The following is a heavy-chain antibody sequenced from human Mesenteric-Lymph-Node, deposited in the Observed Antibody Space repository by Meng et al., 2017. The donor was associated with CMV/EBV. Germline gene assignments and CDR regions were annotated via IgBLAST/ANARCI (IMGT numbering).Heavy chain of an antibody. J-gene: IGHJ4*03. Sequence: GESLKISCAASGFTFSSYGMHWVRQGPGKGLEWVAFIRDDGGKEYYADSVKGRFTISRDNSKNTLYLQMNRLRTEDTAVYYCAKDPYSNSGYFDYWGQGTLVTVPQ. CDR1: GFTFSSYG. CDR2: IRDDGGKE. CDR3: AKDPYSNSGYFDY. D-gene: IGHD6-6*01. V-gene: IGHV3-30*02.